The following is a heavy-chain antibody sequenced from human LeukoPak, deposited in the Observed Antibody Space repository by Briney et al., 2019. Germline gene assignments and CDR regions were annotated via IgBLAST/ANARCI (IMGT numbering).Heavy chain of an antibody. D-gene: IGHD4-17*01. CDR3: TRVTQTDYDFDY. Sequence: ASVKVSCKASGYTFTSYYIHWVRQAPGQGLEWMGIINPSGGSTSYAQKLQGRVTMTTDTSTSTAYMELRSLRSDDTAVYYCTRVTQTDYDFDYWGQGTLVTVSS. V-gene: IGHV1-46*01. CDR2: INPSGGST. J-gene: IGHJ4*02. CDR1: GYTFTSYY.